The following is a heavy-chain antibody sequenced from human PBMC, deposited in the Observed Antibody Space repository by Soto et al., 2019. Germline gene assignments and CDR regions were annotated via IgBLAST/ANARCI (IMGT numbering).Heavy chain of an antibody. CDR3: ARDPNASGSYG. CDR2: IKQDGSER. Sequence: EVQLVESGGGLVQIGGSLRLSCVASGFTFSNYWMSWVRQTPGKGPEWVANIKQDGSERYYVDSVKGRFTISRDNDKTSLYLQMNSLRAEDTAVYYCARDPNASGSYGWGQGTLVTVSS. J-gene: IGHJ4*02. CDR1: GFTFSNYW. D-gene: IGHD6-19*01. V-gene: IGHV3-7*04.